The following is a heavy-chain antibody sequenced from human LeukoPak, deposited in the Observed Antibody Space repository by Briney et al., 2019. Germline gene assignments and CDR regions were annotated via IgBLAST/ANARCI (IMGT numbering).Heavy chain of an antibody. J-gene: IGHJ4*02. CDR2: IYSGGAT. D-gene: IGHD6-13*01. CDR1: GVTVGNNY. Sequence: GVSLRLSCAASGVTVGNNYMIWVRQAPGKGLEWVSRIYSGGATNYADSVRGRFTISRDSSKNTLFLQLNSLRAEDTAVYYCARDPSAVALGTYGWGQGTLVTVS. V-gene: IGHV3-66*01. CDR3: ARDPSAVALGTYG.